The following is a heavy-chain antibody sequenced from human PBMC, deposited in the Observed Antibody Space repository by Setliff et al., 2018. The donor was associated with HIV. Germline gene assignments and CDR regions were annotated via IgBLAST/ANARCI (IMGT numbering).Heavy chain of an antibody. V-gene: IGHV3-48*01. CDR2: ISSSSSTI. Sequence: PGGSLRLSCAASGFTFSHYTMNWVRQAPGKGLEWISYISSSSSTIYYADSVKGRFTISRDNAKNSLYLQMNSLRAEDTAVYYCTRECSGTSCYERVGLDYWGQGTLVTVSS. D-gene: IGHD2-2*01. J-gene: IGHJ4*02. CDR1: GFTFSHYT. CDR3: TRECSGTSCYERVGLDY.